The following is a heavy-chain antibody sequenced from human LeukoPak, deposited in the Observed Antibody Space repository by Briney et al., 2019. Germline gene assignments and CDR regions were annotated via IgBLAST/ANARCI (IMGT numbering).Heavy chain of an antibody. J-gene: IGHJ4*02. CDR3: ARLWFGELSGGYFDY. D-gene: IGHD3-10*01. Sequence: SETLSLTCTVSGGSISSSSYYWGWIRQPPGKGLEWIGSIYYSGSTYYNPSLKSRVTISVDTSKNQFSLKLSSVTAADTAVYNCARLWFGELSGGYFDYWGQGTLVTVSS. CDR1: GGSISSSSYY. V-gene: IGHV4-39*01. CDR2: IYYSGST.